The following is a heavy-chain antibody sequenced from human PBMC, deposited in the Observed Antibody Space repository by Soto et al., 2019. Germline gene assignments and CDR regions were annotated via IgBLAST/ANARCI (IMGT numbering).Heavy chain of an antibody. CDR3: AKLPAAQSYFDF. CDR1: GFTFTPNA. J-gene: IGHJ4*02. D-gene: IGHD2-2*01. Sequence: EVQLLDSGGGLVRPGGSRRPSFPASGFTFTPNAMGWARRPPGRGWEGVSIISGSGGTTYYPDSVKGRFTISRDNSKNTLYLQMNSLRADDTAVYYCAKLPAAQSYFDFWGQGTLVTVSS. CDR2: ISGSGGTT. V-gene: IGHV3-23*01.